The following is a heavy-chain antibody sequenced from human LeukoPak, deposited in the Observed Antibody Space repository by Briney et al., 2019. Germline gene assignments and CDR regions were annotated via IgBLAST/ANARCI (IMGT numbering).Heavy chain of an antibody. V-gene: IGHV4-61*05. CDR2: IYYSGST. J-gene: IGHJ2*01. Sequence: SETLSLTCTVSGGSISSSSSYWGWIRQPPGKGLEWIGYIYYSGSTNYNPSLKSRVTISVDTSKNQFSLKLSSVTAADTAVYYCARVYYSSSYDYWYFDLWGRGTLVTVSS. CDR3: ARVYYSSSYDYWYFDL. CDR1: GGSISSSSSY. D-gene: IGHD6-13*01.